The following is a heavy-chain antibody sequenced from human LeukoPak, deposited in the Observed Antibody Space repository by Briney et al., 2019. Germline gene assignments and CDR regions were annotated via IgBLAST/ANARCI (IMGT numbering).Heavy chain of an antibody. D-gene: IGHD1-14*01. CDR3: ARNFNHFDY. CDR2: ISYDGRNK. CDR1: GFTFSSYA. J-gene: IGHJ4*02. Sequence: GGSLRLSCEASGFTFSSYAMHWVRQAPGKGLEWVAVISYDGRNKYYTDSVKGRFPISRDNSKNTLYLQMNSLRAEDTAVYYCARNFNHFDYWGQGTLVTVSS. V-gene: IGHV3-30*04.